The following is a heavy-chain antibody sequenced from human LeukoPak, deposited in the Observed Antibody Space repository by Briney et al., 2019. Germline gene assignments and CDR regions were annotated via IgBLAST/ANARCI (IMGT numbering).Heavy chain of an antibody. CDR3: GGNFGTTGSELAY. J-gene: IGHJ4*02. V-gene: IGHV3-9*01. Sequence: PGGSLRLSCAASGFTFDDYAMHWVRQAPGKGLEWVSGISWNSGSIGYADSVKGRFTISRDNAKNSLYLQMNSLRPEDTAVYYCGGNFGTTGSELAYWGQGPRAPSPQ. CDR1: GFTFDDYA. D-gene: IGHD1-14*01. CDR2: ISWNSGSI.